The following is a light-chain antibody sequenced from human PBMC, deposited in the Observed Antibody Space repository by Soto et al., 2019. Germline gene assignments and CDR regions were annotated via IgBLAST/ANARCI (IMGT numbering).Light chain of an antibody. CDR3: GTWESYLSVGV. CDR2: DNN. CDR1: GSNIGSNS. J-gene: IGLJ2*01. V-gene: IGLV1-51*01. Sequence: QSVLTQPPSVSAAPGQTDTISCSGSGSNIGSNSVSWYQQVPGTAPKLLLYDNNKRPSGIPDRFSGSKSGTSATLGITGLQTADEADYYCGTWESYLSVGVFGGGTKLTVL.